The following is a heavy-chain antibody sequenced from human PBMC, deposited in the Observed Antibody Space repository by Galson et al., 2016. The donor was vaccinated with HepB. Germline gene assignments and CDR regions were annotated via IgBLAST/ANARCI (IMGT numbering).Heavy chain of an antibody. CDR3: SRDLAD. Sequence: SLSFACAASGFRFSIYDMNWVRPGERKALERVASSGSAGDTYSAGPVKGRFTISRENAKNSLYLQMTSLRVDDTAIYYCSRDLADWGQGTLVTASS. J-gene: IGHJ4*02. CDR1: GFRFSIYD. CDR2: SGSAGDT. V-gene: IGHV3-13*01.